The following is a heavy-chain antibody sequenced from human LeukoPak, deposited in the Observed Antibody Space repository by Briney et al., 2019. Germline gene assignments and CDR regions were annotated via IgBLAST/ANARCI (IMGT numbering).Heavy chain of an antibody. Sequence: SVKVSCKASGGTFSSYTISWVRQAPGQGLEWMGRIIPILGIANYAQKFQGRVTITTDESTSTAYMELSSLRSEDTAVYYCARDCTYDSSGYATFGYWGQGTLVTVSS. D-gene: IGHD3-22*01. CDR2: IIPILGIA. CDR1: GGTFSSYT. J-gene: IGHJ4*02. V-gene: IGHV1-69*16. CDR3: ARDCTYDSSGYATFGY.